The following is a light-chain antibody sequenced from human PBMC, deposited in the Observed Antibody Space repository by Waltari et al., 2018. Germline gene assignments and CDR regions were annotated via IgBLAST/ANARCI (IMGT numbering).Light chain of an antibody. Sequence: QSALTQPASVSGSPGQSITISCTGTSSDVGRNNLLSWYQHHPGKAPKLMIYEDTKRPSGVSNRFSGSKSGNTASLTISGLQAEDEADYYCCSYAGGTASILLGGGTKLTVL. V-gene: IGLV2-23*01. CDR1: SSDVGRNNL. CDR3: CSYAGGTASIL. CDR2: EDT. J-gene: IGLJ2*01.